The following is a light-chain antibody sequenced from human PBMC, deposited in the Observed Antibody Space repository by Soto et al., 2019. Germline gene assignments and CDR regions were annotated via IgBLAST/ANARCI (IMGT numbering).Light chain of an antibody. CDR3: CSSVGSPNRV. CDR2: EVY. CDR1: SSDVGSYDC. V-gene: IGLV2-23*02. J-gene: IGLJ3*02. Sequence: QSVLTQPASVSGSPGQSITISCTGTSSDVGSYDCVSWYQQHPGKAPTLMIYEVYKRPSGVSSRFSGSKSGNTASLTISGLQAEDEGDYYCCSSVGSPNRVFGGGTKLTVL.